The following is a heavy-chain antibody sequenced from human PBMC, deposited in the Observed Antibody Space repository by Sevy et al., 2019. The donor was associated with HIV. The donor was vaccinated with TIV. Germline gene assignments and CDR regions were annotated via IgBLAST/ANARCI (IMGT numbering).Heavy chain of an antibody. CDR2: INPNSGGT. CDR1: GYTFTGYY. V-gene: IGHV1-2*02. D-gene: IGHD6-6*01. J-gene: IGHJ4*02. CDR3: ARYSSSSRYFDY. Sequence: ASVKVSCKASGYTFTGYYMHWVRQAPGQGLEWMGWINPNSGGTNYAQKFQGRVTMTRDTSISTAYMELGRLRSDDTAVYYCARYSSSSRYFDYWGQGTLVTVSS.